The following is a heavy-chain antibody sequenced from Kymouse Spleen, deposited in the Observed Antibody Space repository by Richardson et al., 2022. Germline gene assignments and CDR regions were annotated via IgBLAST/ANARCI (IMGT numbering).Heavy chain of an antibody. CDR1: GGSFSGYY. Sequence: QVQLQQWGAGLLKPSETLSLTCAVYGGSFSGYYWSWIRQPPGKGLEWIGEINHSGSTNYNPSLKSRVTISVDTSKNQFSLKLSSVTAADTAVYYCARGGVTGTSYYYYYGMDVWGQGTTVTVSS. J-gene: IGHJ6*02. CDR2: INHSGST. CDR3: ARGGVTGTSYYYYYGMDV. V-gene: IGHV4-34*01. D-gene: IGHD1-7*01.